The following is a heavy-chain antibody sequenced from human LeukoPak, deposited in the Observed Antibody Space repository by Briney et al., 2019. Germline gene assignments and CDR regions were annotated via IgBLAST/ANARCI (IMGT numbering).Heavy chain of an antibody. D-gene: IGHD6-13*01. V-gene: IGHV4-38-2*02. Sequence: SETLSLTCTVSGYSISSGYYWGWIRQPPGKGLEWIGSIYHSGSTYYNPSLKSRVTISVDTSKNQFSLKLSSVTAADTAVYYCARMDIAAADYWGQGTLVIVSS. J-gene: IGHJ4*02. CDR3: ARMDIAAADY. CDR1: GYSISSGYY. CDR2: IYHSGST.